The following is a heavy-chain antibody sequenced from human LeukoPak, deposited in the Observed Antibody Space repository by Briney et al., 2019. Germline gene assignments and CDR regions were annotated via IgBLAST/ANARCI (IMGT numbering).Heavy chain of an antibody. CDR3: ARSDRVNYYDSSGYWDY. J-gene: IGHJ4*02. V-gene: IGHV4-4*02. CDR2: IYHSGST. D-gene: IGHD3-22*01. Sequence: SGTLSLTCAVSGGSISSSNWWSWVRQPPGKGLGWIGEIYHSGSTNYNPSLKSRVTISVDKSKNQFSLKLSSVTAADTAVYYCARSDRVNYYDSSGYWDYWGQGTLVTVSS. CDR1: GGSISSSNW.